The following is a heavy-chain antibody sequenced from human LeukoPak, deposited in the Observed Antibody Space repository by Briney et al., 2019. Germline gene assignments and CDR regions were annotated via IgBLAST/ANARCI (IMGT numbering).Heavy chain of an antibody. Sequence: KVSCKASGGTFSSYAIGWVRQMPGKGLEWMGIIYPGDSDTRYSPSFQGQVTISADKSISTAYLQWSSLKASDTAMYYCARPPNYYDSSDFDYWGQGTLVTVSS. CDR1: GGTFSSYA. CDR3: ARPPNYYDSSDFDY. D-gene: IGHD3-22*01. V-gene: IGHV5-51*01. J-gene: IGHJ4*02. CDR2: IYPGDSDT.